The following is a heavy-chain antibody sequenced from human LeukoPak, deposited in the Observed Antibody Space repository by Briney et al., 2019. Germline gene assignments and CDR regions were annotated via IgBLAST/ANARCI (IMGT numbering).Heavy chain of an antibody. CDR3: ARGDPLITIFGVVTTPLDY. D-gene: IGHD3-3*01. Sequence: ASVKVSCKASGYTFTSYYMHWVRQAPGQGLEWMGIINPSGGSTSYAQKFQGRVTMTRDTSTSTVYMGLSSLRSEDTAVYYCARGDPLITIFGVVTTPLDYWGQGTLVTVSS. J-gene: IGHJ4*02. V-gene: IGHV1-46*01. CDR2: INPSGGST. CDR1: GYTFTSYY.